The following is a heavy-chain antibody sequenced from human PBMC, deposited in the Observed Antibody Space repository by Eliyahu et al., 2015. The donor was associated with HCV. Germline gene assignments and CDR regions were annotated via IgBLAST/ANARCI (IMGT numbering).Heavy chain of an antibody. CDR2: MSPNSGKT. CDR3: ARGIEMGVDY. J-gene: IGHJ4*02. D-gene: IGHD5-24*01. V-gene: IGHV1-8*01. CDR1: GYTFTTYD. Sequence: QVQLVQSGAEVREPGASVKVSCKASGYTFTTYDINWVRQASGQGLEWMGWMSPNSGKTGYAQKFQGRVTMTRSTSISTAYLELSSLRSEDTAVYYCARGIEMGVDYWGQGTLISVS.